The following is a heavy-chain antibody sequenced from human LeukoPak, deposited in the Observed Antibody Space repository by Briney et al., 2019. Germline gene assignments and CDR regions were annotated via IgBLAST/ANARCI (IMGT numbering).Heavy chain of an antibody. Sequence: GGSLRLSCAASGVTFSTYWMHWVRQAPGKGLVWVSRINSDGDTTNYADSVKGRFTISRDNAQNTLHLAMNNLRAEDTAVYLCAREGIEVQGDGEDYYGTDVWGQGTTVTVSS. D-gene: IGHD6-13*01. CDR1: GVTFSTYW. CDR2: INSDGDTT. V-gene: IGHV3-74*01. J-gene: IGHJ6*02. CDR3: AREGIEVQGDGEDYYGTDV.